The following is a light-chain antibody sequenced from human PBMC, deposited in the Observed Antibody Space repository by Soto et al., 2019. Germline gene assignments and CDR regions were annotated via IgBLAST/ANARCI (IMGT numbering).Light chain of an antibody. CDR2: GVS. Sequence: RATLASGASQTATSGYLAWYQQKPGQAPRLLIYGVSTGATGIPDRFSGSGSGTDFTLSISRLEPEDFAVYFCQVYGNSFETFGEGTKVDIK. CDR1: QTATSGY. J-gene: IGKJ1*01. V-gene: IGKV3-20*01. CDR3: QVYGNSFET.